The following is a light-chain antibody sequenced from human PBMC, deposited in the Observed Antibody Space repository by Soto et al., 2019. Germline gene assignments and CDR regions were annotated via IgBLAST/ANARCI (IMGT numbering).Light chain of an antibody. CDR1: QGISSY. CDR2: AAS. V-gene: IGKV1-8*01. Sequence: AIRMTQSPYSLSASTGDRVTIPCRASQGISSYLAWDQQKPGKAPKLLIYAASTLQSGVPSRFSGSGSGTDFTRTISCLQSDDFATDYCQQYYSYPPWTFGQGTKVEIK. CDR3: QQYYSYPPWT. J-gene: IGKJ1*01.